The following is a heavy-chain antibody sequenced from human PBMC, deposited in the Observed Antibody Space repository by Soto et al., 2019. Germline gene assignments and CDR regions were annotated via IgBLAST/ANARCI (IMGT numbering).Heavy chain of an antibody. J-gene: IGHJ6*02. CDR3: ARDGDGRMTTNPYYYNGMDV. CDR1: GDFLTTYY. Sequence: SETLSLTCDVSGDFLTTYYWNWIRQPPGKGLEWIGYVFYTGRANYNASLKSRVSISLDTSNYQFSLKLSSVTAADTAVYYCARDGDGRMTTNPYYYNGMDVWGPGTTVTVSS. V-gene: IGHV4-59*01. D-gene: IGHD4-4*01. CDR2: VFYTGRA.